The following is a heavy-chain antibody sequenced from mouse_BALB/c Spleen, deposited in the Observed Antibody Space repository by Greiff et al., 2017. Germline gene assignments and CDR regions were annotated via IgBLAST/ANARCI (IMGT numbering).Heavy chain of an antibody. D-gene: IGHD1-1*01. CDR2: INPNNGGT. CDR3: ARGGYYYGSSYWYFDV. Sequence: VQLKQSGPELVKPGASVKIPCKASGYTFTDYNMDWVKQSHGKSLEWIGDINPNNGGTIYNQKFKGKATLTVDKSSSTAYMELRSLTSEDTAVYYCARGGYYYGSSYWYFDVWGAGTTVTVSS. V-gene: IGHV1-18*01. CDR1: GYTFTDYN. J-gene: IGHJ1*01.